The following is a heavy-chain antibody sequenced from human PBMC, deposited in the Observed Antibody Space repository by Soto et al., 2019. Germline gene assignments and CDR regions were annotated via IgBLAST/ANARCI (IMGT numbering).Heavy chain of an antibody. J-gene: IGHJ3*02. D-gene: IGHD3-22*01. V-gene: IGHV1-69*01. CDR2: IIPIFGTA. CDR3: ARDDYYDSSGYYPNDAFDI. CDR1: GGTFSSYA. Sequence: QVPLVQSGAEVKKPGSSVKVSCKASGGTFSSYAISWVRQAPGQGLEWMGGIIPIFGTANYAQKFQGRVTITADESTSTAYMELSSLRSEDTAVYYCARDDYYDSSGYYPNDAFDIWGQGTMVTVSS.